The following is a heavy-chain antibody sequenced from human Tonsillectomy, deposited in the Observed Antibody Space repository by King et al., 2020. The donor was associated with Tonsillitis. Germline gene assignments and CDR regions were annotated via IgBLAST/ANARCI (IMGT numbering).Heavy chain of an antibody. CDR2: IGSDGGTI. V-gene: IGHV3-48*03. CDR3: ARFYSRGYMYYFDY. J-gene: IGHJ4*02. CDR1: GFTFSSYE. Sequence: VQLVESGGGLVQTGGSLRLSCRAAGFTFSSYEMNWVRQAPGKGLEWISYIGSDGGTIYYADSVKGRFTISRDNAKNSLYLHMNSLRADDTAVYYCARFYSRGYMYYFDYWGQGTLVMVSS. D-gene: IGHD3-22*01.